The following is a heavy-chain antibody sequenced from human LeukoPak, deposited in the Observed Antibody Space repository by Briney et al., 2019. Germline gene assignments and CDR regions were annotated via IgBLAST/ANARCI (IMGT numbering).Heavy chain of an antibody. V-gene: IGHV4-4*09. J-gene: IGHJ4*02. CDR3: AKTGSTIAARPPDY. CDR2: IYSSGST. CDR1: GVSISNYY. Sequence: SETLSLACTVSGVSISNYYWSWIRQPPGKGLEGIGYIYSSGSTYYNPSLKSRVTISLDTSTNQFSLKLTSVTAADTAVYYCAKTGSTIAARPPDYWGQGTLVTVSS. D-gene: IGHD6-6*01.